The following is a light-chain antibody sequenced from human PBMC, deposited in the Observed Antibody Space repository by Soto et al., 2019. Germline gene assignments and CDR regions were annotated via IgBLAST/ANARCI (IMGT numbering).Light chain of an antibody. CDR3: SSHTISSALQV. Sequence: QSVLTQPASVSGSPGQSITISCTGTSSDVGGYNYVSWYQQHPGKVPKLIIYEVKNRPSGVSSRFSGSKSGNTASLTISGLQADDEADYYCSSHTISSALQVFGTGTKVTVL. CDR1: SSDVGGYNY. V-gene: IGLV2-14*01. CDR2: EVK. J-gene: IGLJ1*01.